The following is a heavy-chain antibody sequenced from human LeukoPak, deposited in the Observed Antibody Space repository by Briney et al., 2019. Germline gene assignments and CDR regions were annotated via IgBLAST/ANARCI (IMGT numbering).Heavy chain of an antibody. CDR3: AKGRGIVVVTGPDY. J-gene: IGHJ4*02. CDR2: INGSGGST. CDR1: GFTFSSYA. V-gene: IGHV3-23*01. Sequence: GGSLSLSCAASGFTFSSYAMNWVRQAPGQGLEWVSGINGSGGSTYYADSVKGRFTISRDNSKNTLYLQMNNLRAEDTAVYYCAKGRGIVVVTGPDYWGQGTLVTVSS. D-gene: IGHD2-21*02.